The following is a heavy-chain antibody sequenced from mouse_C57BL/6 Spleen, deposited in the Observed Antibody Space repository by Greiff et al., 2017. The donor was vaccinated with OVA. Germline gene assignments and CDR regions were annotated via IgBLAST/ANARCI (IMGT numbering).Heavy chain of an antibody. CDR1: GYTFTSYW. CDR2: INPSNGGT. CDR3: ARSGDYYDDDEGYAIDY. V-gene: IGHV1-53*01. Sequence: QVQLQQPGTELVKPGASVKLSCKASGYTFTSYWMHWVKQRPGQGLEWIGNINPSNGGTNYNEKFKSKATLTVDKSSSTAYMQLSSLTSEDSAVYYCARSGDYYDDDEGYAIDYWGQGTSVTVSS. D-gene: IGHD2-4*01. J-gene: IGHJ4*01.